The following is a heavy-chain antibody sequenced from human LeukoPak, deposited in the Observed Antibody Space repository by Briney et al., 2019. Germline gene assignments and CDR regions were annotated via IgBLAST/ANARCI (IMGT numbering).Heavy chain of an antibody. CDR2: INPSGGST. CDR3: ARALGYYDSSGYFDY. V-gene: IGHV1-46*01. Sequence: ASVKVSCKASGYTFPSYFMHWVRQAPGQGLEWMGIINPSGGSTTYAQKFQGRVTVTRDTSTSTVYMELSSLRSEDTAVYYCARALGYYDSSGYFDYWGQGTLVTVSS. J-gene: IGHJ4*02. CDR1: GYTFPSYF. D-gene: IGHD3-22*01.